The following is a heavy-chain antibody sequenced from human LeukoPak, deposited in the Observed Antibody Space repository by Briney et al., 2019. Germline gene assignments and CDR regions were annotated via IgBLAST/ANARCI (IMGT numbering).Heavy chain of an antibody. CDR2: IDAGNGRT. J-gene: IGHJ4*02. D-gene: IGHD3-22*01. Sequence: ASVKVSCKASGYDFTKYAVQWVRQAPGQRLEWMGWIDAGNGRTKYSQDFQGRVTITRDTSASIAYMELSSLRSEDMAVYYCARDNGYYDSSGYYWYYFDYWGRGTLVTVSS. CDR1: GYDFTKYA. CDR3: ARDNGYYDSSGYYWYYFDY. V-gene: IGHV1-3*03.